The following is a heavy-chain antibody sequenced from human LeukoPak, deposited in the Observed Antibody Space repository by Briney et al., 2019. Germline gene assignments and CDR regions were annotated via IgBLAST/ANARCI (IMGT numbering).Heavy chain of an antibody. D-gene: IGHD2-15*01. V-gene: IGHV5-51*01. J-gene: IGHJ5*02. Sequence: GESLKISCKGSGYTFTNYWIGWVRQMPGKGLEWMGIIYPRNSATRYGPSFQGRVTISADKSISTAYLQWSSLKASDTAMYYCARQEYCSGGSCYTWFDPWGQGTLVTVSS. CDR2: IYPRNSAT. CDR3: ARQEYCSGGSCYTWFDP. CDR1: GYTFTNYW.